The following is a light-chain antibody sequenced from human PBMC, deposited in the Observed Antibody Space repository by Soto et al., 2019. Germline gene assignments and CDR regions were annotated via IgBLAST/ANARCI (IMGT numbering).Light chain of an antibody. J-gene: IGKJ1*01. CDR2: DAS. CDR3: QQFHSFPWT. Sequence: DIQMTQSPSTLSASVGDRVTITCRASQTIHSFLAWYQQKAGKALKLLIYDASNLESGVPSRFSGSGSGTEFTLTVSSLQPDDFATFYCQQFHSFPWTFGQGTKVEI. V-gene: IGKV1-5*01. CDR1: QTIHSF.